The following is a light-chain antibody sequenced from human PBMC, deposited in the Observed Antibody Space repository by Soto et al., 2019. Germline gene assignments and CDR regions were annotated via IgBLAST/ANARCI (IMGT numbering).Light chain of an antibody. CDR1: QSVSNNY. CDR3: QQYGSSGT. CDR2: GAS. J-gene: IGKJ1*01. Sequence: EIGLTQSPGTLSLSTGERATLSCRASQSVSNNYLAWYQQKPGQAPRLLIYGASNRATGIPDRFSGSGSGTDFTLTISRLEPEDFAVYYCQQYGSSGTFGQVTKVDI. V-gene: IGKV3-20*01.